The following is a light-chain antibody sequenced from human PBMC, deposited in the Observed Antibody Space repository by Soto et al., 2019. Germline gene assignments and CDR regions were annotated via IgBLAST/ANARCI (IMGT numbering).Light chain of an antibody. Sequence: QPVLTQSPSASASLGASVKLTCTLSSGHSSYAIAWHQQQPEKGPRYLMKVKSDGSQSKGDGIPDRFSGSSSGAERYLTISSLQSEDEADYYCQTWGTGNVVFGGGTQLTVL. CDR2: VKSDGSQ. CDR3: QTWGTGNVV. V-gene: IGLV4-69*01. J-gene: IGLJ2*01. CDR1: SGHSSYA.